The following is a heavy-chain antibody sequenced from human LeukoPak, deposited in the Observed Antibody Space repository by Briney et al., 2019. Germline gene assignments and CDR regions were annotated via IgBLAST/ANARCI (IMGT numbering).Heavy chain of an antibody. J-gene: IGHJ4*02. CDR3: ARDRSTSSGSYYHLFDY. V-gene: IGHV4-4*07. Sequence: SETLSLTCTVSGGSISSYYWSWIRQPAGKGLEWIGRIYTSGSTNYNPSLTSRVTMSVDTSKNQFSLKLSSVTAADTAVYYCARDRSTSSGSYYHLFDYWGLGTLVTVSS. CDR2: IYTSGST. CDR1: GGSISSYY. D-gene: IGHD3-10*01.